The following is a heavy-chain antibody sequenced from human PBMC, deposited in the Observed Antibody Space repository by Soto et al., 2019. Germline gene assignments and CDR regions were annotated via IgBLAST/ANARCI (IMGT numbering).Heavy chain of an antibody. CDR1: GYTFPGYY. J-gene: IGHJ4*02. CDR3: ARGGRIARGYGGGY. Sequence: AASVKVSCKASGYTFPGYYMHRGRQAPGQGREGMGWINPNSGGTNHAQKFQGRGTMTRDTSISTAYMDLSRLRSDATPVYYCARGGRIARGYGGGYWGQRTLVTVSS. CDR2: INPNSGGT. V-gene: IGHV1-2*02. D-gene: IGHD3-10*01.